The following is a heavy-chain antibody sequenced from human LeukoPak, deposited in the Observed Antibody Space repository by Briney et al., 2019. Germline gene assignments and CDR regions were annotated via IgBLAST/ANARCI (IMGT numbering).Heavy chain of an antibody. Sequence: GASVKVSCKASGYTFTSYDINWVRQATGQGLEWMGWMNPNSGNTGYAQKFQGRVTMTRNTSISTAYMELSSLRSEDTAVYYCARAREYRQWLVRTRRGSKYYFDYWGQGTLVTVSS. CDR3: ARAREYRQWLVRTRRGSKYYFDY. CDR1: GYTFTSYD. CDR2: MNPNSGNT. J-gene: IGHJ4*02. V-gene: IGHV1-8*01. D-gene: IGHD6-19*01.